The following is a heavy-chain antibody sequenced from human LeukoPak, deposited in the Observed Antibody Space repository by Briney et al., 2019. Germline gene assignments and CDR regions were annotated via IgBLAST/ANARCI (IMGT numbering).Heavy chain of an antibody. CDR2: ISGSGSAT. V-gene: IGHV3-23*01. Sequence: PGGSLRLSCAASGFTFSSYGMSWVRRAPGKGLEWVSGISGSGSATSYAGSVKGRFTISRDKSKNTLYLQMNSLRAEDTAIYYCAKAGSYGSGALDYWGQGTPVTVSS. CDR3: AKAGSYGSGALDY. CDR1: GFTFSSYG. D-gene: IGHD3-10*01. J-gene: IGHJ4*02.